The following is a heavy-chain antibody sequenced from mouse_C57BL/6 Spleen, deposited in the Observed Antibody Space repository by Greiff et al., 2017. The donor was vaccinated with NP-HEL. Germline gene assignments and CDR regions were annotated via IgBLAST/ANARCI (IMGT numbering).Heavy chain of an antibody. CDR2: IRNKANNHAT. V-gene: IGHV6-6*01. CDR1: GFTFSDAW. CDR3: TRPSTTVVEDWYFDV. J-gene: IGHJ1*03. D-gene: IGHD1-1*01. Sequence: EVQLVESGGGLVQPGGSMKLSCAASGFTFSDAWMDWVRQSPEKGLEWVAEIRNKANNHATYYAESVKGRFTISRDDSKSSVYLQMNSLRAEDTGIYYCTRPSTTVVEDWYFDVWGTGTTVTVSS.